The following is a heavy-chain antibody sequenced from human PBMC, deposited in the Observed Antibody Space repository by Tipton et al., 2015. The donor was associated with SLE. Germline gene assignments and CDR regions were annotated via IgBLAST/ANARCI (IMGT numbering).Heavy chain of an antibody. V-gene: IGHV4-38-2*02. D-gene: IGHD5-12*01. CDR1: GFSISSASY. CDR3: ARGGVGGYDYFDS. CDR2: IHHSGTT. Sequence: TLSLTCTVSGFSISSASYWGWIRQPPGKGLEWIGSIHHSGTTYYNPSFKSRVTISIDTSKNQFSLQLTSVTAADTAVYYCARGGVGGYDYFDSWGQGTLVTVSS. J-gene: IGHJ4*02.